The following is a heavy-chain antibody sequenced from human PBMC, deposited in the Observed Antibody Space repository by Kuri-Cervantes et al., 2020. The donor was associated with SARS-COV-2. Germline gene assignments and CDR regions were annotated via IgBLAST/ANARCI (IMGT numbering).Heavy chain of an antibody. CDR2: IIPILGIA. Sequence: SVKVSCKASRGTFNTYAINWVRQAPGQGLEWMGRIIPILGIANYAQKFQGRVTITADKSTSTAYMELSSLRSEDTAVYYCARVFDCSGGSCYRAYYYYYGMDVWGQGTTVTVSS. CDR1: RGTFNTYA. J-gene: IGHJ6*02. D-gene: IGHD2-15*01. CDR3: ARVFDCSGGSCYRAYYYYYGMDV. V-gene: IGHV1-69*04.